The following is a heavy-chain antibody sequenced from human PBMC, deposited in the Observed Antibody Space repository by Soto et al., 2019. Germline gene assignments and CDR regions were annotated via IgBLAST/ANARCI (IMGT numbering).Heavy chain of an antibody. D-gene: IGHD1-26*01. CDR3: ARGGGATTYYNYSYRDV. V-gene: IGHV5-51*01. Sequence: GESLKISCKGSGYSFTSYWIGWVSQMPGKGLEWMGIIYPGDSDTRYSPSFQGQGTIPADNSISTAYLQWRMLKASYTAMYYCARGGGATTYYNYSYRDVWGKGTTVTVSS. J-gene: IGHJ6*03. CDR1: GYSFTSYW. CDR2: IYPGDSDT.